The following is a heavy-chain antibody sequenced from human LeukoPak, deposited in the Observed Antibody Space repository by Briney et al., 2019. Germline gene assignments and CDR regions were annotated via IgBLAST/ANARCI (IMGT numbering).Heavy chain of an antibody. V-gene: IGHV1-46*01. J-gene: IGHJ6*02. CDR1: GYTFTSYY. D-gene: IGHD6-13*01. CDR2: INPSGGST. Sequence: ASVKVSCKASGYTFTSYYMHWVRQAPGQGLEWMGIINPSGGSTSYAQKFQGRVTMTRDTSTSTVYMELSSLRSEDTAVYYCARAPKQQLVRYYYGMDVWGQGTTVTVSS. CDR3: ARAPKQQLVRYYYGMDV.